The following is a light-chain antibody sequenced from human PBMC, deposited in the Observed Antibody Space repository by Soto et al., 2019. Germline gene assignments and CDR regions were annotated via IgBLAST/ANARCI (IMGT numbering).Light chain of an antibody. Sequence: QSALTQPASVSGSPGQAITISCTGTIRDVGSYNLVSWYQQHPGKHPKLTIYEGSKRPSGVSNRFSGSKSGNTASLTISGLQAEDEADYSCCPYAGSSTLVFGGGTELTVL. CDR2: EGS. CDR1: IRDVGSYNL. J-gene: IGLJ2*01. V-gene: IGLV2-23*01. CDR3: CPYAGSSTLV.